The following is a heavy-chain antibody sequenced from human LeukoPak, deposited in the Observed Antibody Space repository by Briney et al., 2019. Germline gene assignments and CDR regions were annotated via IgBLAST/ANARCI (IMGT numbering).Heavy chain of an antibody. CDR2: ISADGGST. Sequence: QSGGSLRLSCVVSGINFADYAMHWVRQPPGKGLEWVSLISADGGSTFSADSVKGRFSISRDNSKNSLYLQMNSLRSEDTAMYYCARRLDYGDYDYWGQGTLVTVSS. CDR3: ARRLDYGDYDY. D-gene: IGHD4-17*01. CDR1: GINFADYA. J-gene: IGHJ4*02. V-gene: IGHV3-43*02.